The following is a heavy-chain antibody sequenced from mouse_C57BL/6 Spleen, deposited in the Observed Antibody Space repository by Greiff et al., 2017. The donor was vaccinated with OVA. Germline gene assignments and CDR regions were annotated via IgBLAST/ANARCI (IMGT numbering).Heavy chain of an antibody. D-gene: IGHD2-3*01. CDR3: ARREGLLLFAY. J-gene: IGHJ3*01. CDR2: INPNNGGT. CDR1: GYTFTDYY. V-gene: IGHV1-26*01. Sequence: VQLQQSGPELVKPGASVKISCKASGYTFTDYYMNWVKQSHGKSLEWIGDINPNNGGTSYNQKFKGKATLTVDKSSSTAYMELRSLTSEDSAVYYCARREGLLLFAYWGQGTLVTVSA.